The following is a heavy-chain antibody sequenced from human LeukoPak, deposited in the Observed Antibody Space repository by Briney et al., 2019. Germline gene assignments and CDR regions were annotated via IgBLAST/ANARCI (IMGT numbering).Heavy chain of an antibody. CDR2: IYYSGST. V-gene: IGHV4-59*08. J-gene: IGHJ4*02. Sequence: SETLSLTCTVSGGSISNYYWSWIRQPPGKGLEWIGYIYYSGSTNYNPSLKSRVTISVDTSKNQFSLKLSSVTAADTAVYYCARQEDVYGGNRDYFDYWGQGTLVTVSS. D-gene: IGHD4-23*01. CDR1: GGSISNYY. CDR3: ARQEDVYGGNRDYFDY.